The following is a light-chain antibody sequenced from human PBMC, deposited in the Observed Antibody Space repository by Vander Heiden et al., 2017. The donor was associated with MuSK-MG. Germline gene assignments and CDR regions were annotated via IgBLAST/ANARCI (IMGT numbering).Light chain of an antibody. CDR3: MQALQTPFT. CDR1: QSLLHSNGYNY. J-gene: IGKJ4*01. V-gene: IGKV2-28*01. Sequence: DIVMTQSPLYLPVTPREPASISCRSSQSLLHSNGYNYLDWYLQKPGQSPQLLIYLGSNRASGVPDRFSGSGSGTDFTLKISRVEAEDVGVYYCMQALQTPFTFGGGTKVEIK. CDR2: LGS.